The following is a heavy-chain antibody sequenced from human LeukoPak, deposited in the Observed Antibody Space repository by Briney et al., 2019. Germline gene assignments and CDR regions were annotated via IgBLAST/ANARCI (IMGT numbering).Heavy chain of an antibody. CDR1: GFTFDDYG. J-gene: IGHJ4*02. CDR2: INWNGGST. Sequence: PGGSLRLSCAASGFTFDDYGMSWVRQAPGKGLEWVSGINWNGGSTGYADSVKGRFTISRDNAKNSLYLQMNSLRAEDTALYYCARRGGIAVAGPYFDYWGQGTLVTVSS. CDR3: ARRGGIAVAGPYFDY. V-gene: IGHV3-20*04. D-gene: IGHD6-19*01.